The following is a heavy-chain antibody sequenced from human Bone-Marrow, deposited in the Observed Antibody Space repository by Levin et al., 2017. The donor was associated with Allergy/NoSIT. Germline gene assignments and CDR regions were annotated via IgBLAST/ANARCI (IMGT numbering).Heavy chain of an antibody. D-gene: IGHD3-3*01. V-gene: IGHV3-7*03. CDR3: ARDQLLGFWSGYRFDP. CDR1: GFTFSSYW. Sequence: GGSLRLSCAASGFTFSSYWMSWVRQAPGKGLEWVANIKQDGSEKYYVDSVKGRFTISRDNAKNSLYLQMNSLRAEDTAVYYCARDQLLGFWSGYRFDPWGQGTLVTVSS. CDR2: IKQDGSEK. J-gene: IGHJ5*02.